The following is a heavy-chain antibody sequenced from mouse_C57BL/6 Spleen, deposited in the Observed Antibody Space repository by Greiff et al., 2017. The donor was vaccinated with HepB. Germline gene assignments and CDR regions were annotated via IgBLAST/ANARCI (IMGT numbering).Heavy chain of an antibody. CDR1: GYTFTSYW. D-gene: IGHD4-1*01. CDR2: INPSNGGT. CDR3: ARELGRECYFDY. V-gene: IGHV1-53*01. J-gene: IGHJ2*01. Sequence: QVQLKQPGTELVKPGASVKLSCKASGYTFTSYWMHWVKQRPGQGLEWIGNINPSNGGTNYNEKFKSKATLTVDKSSSTAYMHLSSLTSEDSAVYYCARELGRECYFDYWGQGTTLTVSS.